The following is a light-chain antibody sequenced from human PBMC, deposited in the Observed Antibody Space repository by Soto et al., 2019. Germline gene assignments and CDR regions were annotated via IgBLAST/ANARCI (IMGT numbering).Light chain of an antibody. V-gene: IGLV2-14*03. J-gene: IGLJ1*01. CDR3: SSYASSSTY. CDR1: SSDVGGYNY. CDR2: EVS. Sequence: QSALTQPASVSGSPGQSITISCTGTSSDVGGYNYVSWYQQHPGKAPKLMIYEVSNRPSGVSHRFSGSKSGNTASLTISGLQAEDEADYYCSSYASSSTYFGNGTKVTVL.